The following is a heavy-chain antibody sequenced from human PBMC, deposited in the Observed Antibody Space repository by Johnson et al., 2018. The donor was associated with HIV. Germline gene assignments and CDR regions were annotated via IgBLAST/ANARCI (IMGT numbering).Heavy chain of an antibody. CDR3: ARDRSSSWSDAFDI. CDR2: IGITGDT. CDR1: VFTSSYYD. J-gene: IGHJ3*02. V-gene: IGHV3-13*01. Sequence: VQLVESGGGLVQPGGSLRLSCAASVFTSSYYDMHWVRHGPGKGLQWVSGIGITGDTYYADSVKGRVTISRDNSKNTLYLQMNSLRAEDTAVYYCARDRSSSWSDAFDIWGQGTMVTVSS. D-gene: IGHD6-13*01.